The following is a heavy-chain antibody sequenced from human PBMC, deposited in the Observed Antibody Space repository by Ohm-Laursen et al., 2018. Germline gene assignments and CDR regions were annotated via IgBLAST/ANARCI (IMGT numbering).Heavy chain of an antibody. J-gene: IGHJ4*02. CDR3: ARGRAVADY. CDR2: IYRGGST. V-gene: IGHV3-53*05. Sequence: SLRLSCTASGFTVSSNYMSWVRQAPGKGLEWVSVIYRGGSTYYADSVKGRFTISRDNSKNTLYLQMNNLRSEDTAVYYCARGRAVADYWGQGTLVTVSS. CDR1: GFTVSSNY. D-gene: IGHD6-19*01.